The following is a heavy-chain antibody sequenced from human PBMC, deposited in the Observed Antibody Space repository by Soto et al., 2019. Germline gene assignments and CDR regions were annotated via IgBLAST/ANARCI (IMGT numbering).Heavy chain of an antibody. D-gene: IGHD3-22*01. CDR3: ATRGGGYYPFYFDN. V-gene: IGHV4-31*03. CDR2: IYSNGNT. CDR1: GGSIGSGGYY. Sequence: SETLSLTCTVSGGSIGSGGYYWSWIRQDPGKGLEWLGYIYSNGNTYYNPSLKSRLVISSDTSQNLFSLKLNSVTAADTGLYFCATRGGGYYPFYFDNWGRGTLVTVSS. J-gene: IGHJ4*02.